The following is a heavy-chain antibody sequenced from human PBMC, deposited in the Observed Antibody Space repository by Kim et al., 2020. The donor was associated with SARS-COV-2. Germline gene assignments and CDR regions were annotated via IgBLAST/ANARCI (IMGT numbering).Heavy chain of an antibody. CDR3: ARDGEDYYGSGSYQLDP. D-gene: IGHD3-10*01. J-gene: IGHJ5*02. V-gene: IGHV3-21*01. CDR1: GFTFSSYS. Sequence: GGSLRLSCAASGFTFSSYSMNWVRQAPGKGLEWVSSISSSSSYIYYADSVKGRFTISRDNAKNSLYLQMNSLRAEDTAVYYCARDGEDYYGSGSYQLDPWGQGTLVTVSS. CDR2: ISSSSSYI.